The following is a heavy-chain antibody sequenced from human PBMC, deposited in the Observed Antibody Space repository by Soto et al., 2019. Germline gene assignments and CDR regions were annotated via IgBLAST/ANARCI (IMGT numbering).Heavy chain of an antibody. CDR1: GGTFSSYA. J-gene: IGHJ4*02. CDR2: IIPIFGTA. D-gene: IGHD6-19*01. CDR3: AAGYISCWKPFCFDY. V-gene: IGHV1-69*01. Sequence: QVQLVQSGAEVKKPGSSVKVSCKASGGTFSSYAISWVRQAPGQGLEWMGGIIPIFGTANYAQKFQGRVTITADDSTSTGYMELSSLRSEDTAVDYCAAGYISCWKPFCFDYWGQGTLVTVSS.